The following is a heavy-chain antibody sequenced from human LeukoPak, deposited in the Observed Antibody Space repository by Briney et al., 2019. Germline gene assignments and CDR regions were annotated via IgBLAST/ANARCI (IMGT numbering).Heavy chain of an antibody. CDR2: ISWNSGSR. J-gene: IGHJ4*02. CDR1: GFTFDDYA. CDR3: ATGGYDSSAIVELPPRRYFDY. D-gene: IGHD3-22*01. V-gene: IGHV3-9*01. Sequence: GRSLRLSCAASGFTFDDYAMHWVRQAPGKGLEWVSGISWNSGSRGYADSVKGRFTISRDNAKNSLYLQTNSLRPEDTALYYCATGGYDSSAIVELPPRRYFDYWGQGTLVTVS.